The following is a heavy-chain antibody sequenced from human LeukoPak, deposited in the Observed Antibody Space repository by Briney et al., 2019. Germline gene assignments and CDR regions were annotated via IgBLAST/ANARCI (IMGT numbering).Heavy chain of an antibody. Sequence: PGGSLRLSCAASGFKFSNYAMSWVRQAPGKGLEWVSVIYSGGSTYYADSVKGRFTISRDNSKNTLYLQMNSLRAEDTAVYYCARVISRLSYYDSSGNYAFDIWGQGTMVTVSS. CDR1: GFKFSNYA. D-gene: IGHD3-22*01. CDR3: ARVISRLSYYDSSGNYAFDI. CDR2: IYSGGST. J-gene: IGHJ3*02. V-gene: IGHV3-66*01.